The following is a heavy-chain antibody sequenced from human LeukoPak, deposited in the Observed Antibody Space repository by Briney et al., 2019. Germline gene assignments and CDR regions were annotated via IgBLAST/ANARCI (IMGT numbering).Heavy chain of an antibody. Sequence: SETLSLTCTVSGGSISSGSYYWSWIRQPAGKGLEWIGRIYTSGSTNYNPSLKSRVTIPVDTSKNQFSLRLSSVTAADTAVYYCARDGTYYYDSSGYLIRANGAFDIWGQGTMVTVSS. D-gene: IGHD3-22*01. CDR2: IYTSGST. CDR3: ARDGTYYYDSSGYLIRANGAFDI. J-gene: IGHJ3*02. CDR1: GGSISSGSYY. V-gene: IGHV4-61*02.